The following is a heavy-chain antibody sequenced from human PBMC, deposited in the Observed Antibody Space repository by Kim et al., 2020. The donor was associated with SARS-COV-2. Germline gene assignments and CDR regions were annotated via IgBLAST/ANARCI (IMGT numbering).Heavy chain of an antibody. V-gene: IGHV4-34*01. CDR3: VRHALGQYFFDY. CDR1: GGSFSDSY. Sequence: SETLSLTCVVYGGSFSDSYWSWIRQPPGKGLEWIGEISHSGRTNYISSLKSRVTISIDTSKNQFSLKLSSVTAADTALYYFVRHALGQYFFDYWGQGTLVTVSS. J-gene: IGHJ4*02. D-gene: IGHD3-9*01. CDR2: ISHSGRT.